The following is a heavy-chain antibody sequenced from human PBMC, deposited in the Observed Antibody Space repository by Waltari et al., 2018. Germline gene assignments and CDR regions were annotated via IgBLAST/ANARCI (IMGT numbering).Heavy chain of an antibody. J-gene: IGHJ4*02. CDR3: ARAFRRARPFDY. CDR2: IYYSGST. Sequence: QLQLQESGPGLVKPSETLSLTCTVSGGSISSSSYYWGWIRQPPGKGLEWIGSIYYSGSTYYNPSLKSRVTISVDTSKNQFSLKLSSVTAADTAVYYCARAFRRARPFDYWGQGTLVTVSS. CDR1: GGSISSSSYY. D-gene: IGHD6-6*01. V-gene: IGHV4-39*07.